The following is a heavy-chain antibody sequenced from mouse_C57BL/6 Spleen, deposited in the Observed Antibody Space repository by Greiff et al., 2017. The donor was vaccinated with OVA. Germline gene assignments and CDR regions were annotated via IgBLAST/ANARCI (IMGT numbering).Heavy chain of an antibody. CDR3: ARWGTTVGEGAY. CDR1: GYTFTSYG. J-gene: IGHJ3*01. CDR2: IYTRSGNT. Sequence: QVQLQQSGAELARPGDSVKLSCKASGYTFTSYGISWGKQRTGQGLEWIGEIYTRSGNTYYNEKFKGKATLTADKSSSKAYMELRSLTSEDAAVYFCARWGTTVGEGAYWGQGTLVTVSA. V-gene: IGHV1-81*01. D-gene: IGHD1-1*01.